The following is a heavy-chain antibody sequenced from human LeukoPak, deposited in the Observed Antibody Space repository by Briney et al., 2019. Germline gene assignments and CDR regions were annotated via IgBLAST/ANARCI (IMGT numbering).Heavy chain of an antibody. CDR3: ASLGVFGGVAGRDY. Sequence: GESLKISCKGSGYSFTDYWISWVCQKPGKGLEWMGRIDPIDSYTNYSPSFQGHVTISADKSISTAYLEWSSLGASDTAMYYCASLGVFGGVAGRDYWGQGTLVTVSS. CDR1: GYSFTDYW. CDR2: IDPIDSYT. J-gene: IGHJ4*02. V-gene: IGHV5-10-1*01. D-gene: IGHD6-19*01.